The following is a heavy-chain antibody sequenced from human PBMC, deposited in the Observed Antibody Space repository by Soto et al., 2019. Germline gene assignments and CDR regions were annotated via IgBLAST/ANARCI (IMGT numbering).Heavy chain of an antibody. V-gene: IGHV4-34*01. D-gene: IGHD3-3*01. CDR1: GGSFSGSH. J-gene: IGHJ6*03. Sequence: SETLSLTCAVYGGSFSGSHWSWIRQPPGKGLEWIGEINHSGSTNYNPSLKSRVTISVDTSKNQFSLKLSSVTAADTAVYYCARGRGGTYYDFGMDVWGKGTTVT. CDR3: ARGRGGTYYDFGMDV. CDR2: INHSGST.